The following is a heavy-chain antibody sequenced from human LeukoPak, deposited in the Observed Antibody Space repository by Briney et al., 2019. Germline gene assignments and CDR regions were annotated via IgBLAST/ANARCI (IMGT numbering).Heavy chain of an antibody. J-gene: IGHJ4*02. CDR1: GFTFSNSA. D-gene: IGHD7-27*01. CDR3: AKDGGLWVSAHWGDS. Sequence: GGSLRLSCAASGFTFSNSAMSWVRQAPGKGLAWVSSISGSGGSTYYADSVKGRFTVSRDNSKNTLFLQMNSLRAEDTAVYYCAKDGGLWVSAHWGDSWGRGTLVTVSS. V-gene: IGHV3-23*01. CDR2: ISGSGGST.